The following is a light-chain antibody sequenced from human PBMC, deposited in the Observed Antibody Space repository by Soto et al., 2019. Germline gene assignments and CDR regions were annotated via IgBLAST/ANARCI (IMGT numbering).Light chain of an antibody. V-gene: IGKV1-39*01. CDR2: AAS. J-gene: IGKJ1*01. CDR1: QSISSY. CDR3: QKSYSTPRT. Sequence: DILMTQSPSSLSASVGDRVSITCRASQSISSYLNWYQQKPGKAPKLLIYAASSLQSGVPSRFSGSGSGTEFTLTISSLQAEDFATYYCQKSYSTPRTFGQGTKVDIK.